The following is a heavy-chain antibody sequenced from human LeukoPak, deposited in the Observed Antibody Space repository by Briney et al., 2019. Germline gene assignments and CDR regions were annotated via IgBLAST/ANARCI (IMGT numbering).Heavy chain of an antibody. V-gene: IGHV7-4-1*02. D-gene: IGHD4/OR15-4a*01. CDR1: RYTFTSYA. J-gene: IGHJ4*02. Sequence: ASVKVSCKPSRYTFTSYAINWVRQAPGQGLERMGWINTNTGNPTYAQGFTGRFVFSLDTSVSTAYLQISSLKAEDTAVYYCARDKVLDYWGQGTLVTVSS. CDR2: INTNTGNP. CDR3: ARDKVLDY.